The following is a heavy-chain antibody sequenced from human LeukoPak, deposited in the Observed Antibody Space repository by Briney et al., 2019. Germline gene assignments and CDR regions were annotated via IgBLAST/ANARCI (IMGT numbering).Heavy chain of an antibody. V-gene: IGHV3-15*01. J-gene: IGHJ6*02. CDR1: GFTFSNAW. CDR2: IKSKTDGGTT. D-gene: IGHD3-3*01. CDR3: TTDPTALRFLEWLLYNEYGMDV. Sequence: GGSLRLSCAASGFTFSNAWMSWVRQAPGKGLEWVGRIKSKTDGGTTDYAAPVKGRFTISRDDSKNTLYLQMNSLKTEDTAVYYCTTDPTALRFLEWLLYNEYGMDVWGQGTTVTVSS.